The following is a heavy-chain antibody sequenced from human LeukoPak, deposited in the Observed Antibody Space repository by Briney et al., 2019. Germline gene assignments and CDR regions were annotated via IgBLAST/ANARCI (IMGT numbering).Heavy chain of an antibody. CDR3: AKHLLLWFGELLGTTHYGMDV. Sequence: GGSLRLSCAASGFTFSSYSMNWVRQAPGKGLEWVSSISSSSSYIYYAGSVKGRFTISRDNAKNSLYLQMNSLRAEDTAVYYCAKHLLLWFGELLGTTHYGMDVWGQGTTVTVSS. D-gene: IGHD3-10*01. CDR2: ISSSSSYI. V-gene: IGHV3-21*04. J-gene: IGHJ6*02. CDR1: GFTFSSYS.